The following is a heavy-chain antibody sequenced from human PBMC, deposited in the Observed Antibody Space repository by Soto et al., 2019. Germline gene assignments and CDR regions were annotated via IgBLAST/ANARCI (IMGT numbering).Heavy chain of an antibody. J-gene: IGHJ6*02. CDR2: IYNSGST. D-gene: IGHD3-10*01. CDR3: ARARITMVREVIKYNMDV. V-gene: IGHV4-59*01. Sequence: PSETLSLTCTVSGGSISTYYWSWIRRPPGKGLEWIGYIYNSGSTHSNPSLQSRVTISVDTSKNQFSLKLSSVTAADTAIYYCARARITMVREVIKYNMDVWGQGTTVTVSS. CDR1: GGSISTYY.